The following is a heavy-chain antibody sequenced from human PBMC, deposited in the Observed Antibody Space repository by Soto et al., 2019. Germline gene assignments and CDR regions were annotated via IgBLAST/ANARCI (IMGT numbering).Heavy chain of an antibody. D-gene: IGHD5-12*01. Sequence: PSQTLSLTCAISGDTVSTNTASWKWIRHSPSRGLEWLGRTYFRSKWYNDYAASVKSRIIINPDTSNTQFSMQLNSVTPEDTAVYFCSQGDNLWRKTGYAFDPWGQGNIVTVSS. CDR2: TYFRSKWYN. J-gene: IGHJ5*02. CDR1: GDTVSTNTAS. V-gene: IGHV6-1*01. CDR3: SQGDNLWRKTGYAFDP.